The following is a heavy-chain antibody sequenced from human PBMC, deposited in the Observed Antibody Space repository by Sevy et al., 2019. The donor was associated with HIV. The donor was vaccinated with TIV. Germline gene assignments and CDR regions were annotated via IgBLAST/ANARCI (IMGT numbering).Heavy chain of an antibody. CDR1: GFTFSSYW. Sequence: GGSLRLSCAASGFTFSSYWMSWVRQAPGKGLEWVANIKQDGSEKYYVDSVKGRFTISRDNAKNSLYLQMNSLRAEDTAVYYCARASLLLWFGELLSYYFDYWGQGTLVTVSS. J-gene: IGHJ4*02. V-gene: IGHV3-7*01. CDR3: ARASLLLWFGELLSYYFDY. D-gene: IGHD3-10*01. CDR2: IKQDGSEK.